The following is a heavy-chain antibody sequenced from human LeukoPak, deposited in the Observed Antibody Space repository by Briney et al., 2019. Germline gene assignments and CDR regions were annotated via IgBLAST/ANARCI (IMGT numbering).Heavy chain of an antibody. Sequence: PSETLSLTCAVYGGSFSGYDWSWIRQPPGQGLEWIGEINHSGSINYNPSLKSRVTISVDTPKTQFSLKSSSVTAADTAVYYCARGYYYYDSSGYYYHDAFDIWGQGTMVTVSS. D-gene: IGHD3-22*01. CDR3: ARGYYYYDSSGYYYHDAFDI. CDR1: GGSFSGYD. V-gene: IGHV4-34*01. CDR2: INHSGSI. J-gene: IGHJ3*02.